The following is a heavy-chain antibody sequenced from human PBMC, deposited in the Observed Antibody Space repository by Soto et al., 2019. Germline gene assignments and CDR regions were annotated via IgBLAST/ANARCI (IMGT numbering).Heavy chain of an antibody. Sequence: SETLSLTCTVSGGSISSSSYYWGWIRQPPGKGLEWIGSIYYSGSTYYNPSLKSRVTISVDTSKNQFSLKLSSVTAADTAVYYCLRPLKYGDYGLFDPWGQGSLVTGSS. CDR1: GGSISSSSYY. J-gene: IGHJ5*02. V-gene: IGHV4-39*01. CDR2: IYYSGST. D-gene: IGHD4-17*01. CDR3: LRPLKYGDYGLFDP.